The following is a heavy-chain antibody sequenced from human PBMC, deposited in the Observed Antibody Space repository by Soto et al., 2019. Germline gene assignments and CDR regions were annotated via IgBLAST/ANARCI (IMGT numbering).Heavy chain of an antibody. CDR3: ARENYGDYENAHDACDL. CDR1: GFTFSSYG. Sequence: QVQLVESGGGVVQPGRSLRLSCAASGFTFSSYGMHWVRQAPGKGLEWVAVIWYDGSNKYYADSVKGRFTISRDNSKNTRYLQMNSPRAEGTAVYYWARENYGDYENAHDACDLWGQGTMVTVSP. D-gene: IGHD4-17*01. V-gene: IGHV3-33*01. CDR2: IWYDGSNK. J-gene: IGHJ3*01.